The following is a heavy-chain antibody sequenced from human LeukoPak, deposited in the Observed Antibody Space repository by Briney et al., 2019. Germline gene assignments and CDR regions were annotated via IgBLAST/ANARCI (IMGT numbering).Heavy chain of an antibody. Sequence: SETLSLTCTVSGVSISSGDYYWSWIRQPPGKGLEWIGYIYYSGSTYYNPSLKSRVTISVDKSKNQFSLKLSSVTAADTAVYYCARVTSGCSDYWGQGTLVTVSS. CDR3: ARVTSGCSDY. V-gene: IGHV4-30-4*01. CDR1: GVSISSGDYY. J-gene: IGHJ4*02. D-gene: IGHD6-19*01. CDR2: IYYSGST.